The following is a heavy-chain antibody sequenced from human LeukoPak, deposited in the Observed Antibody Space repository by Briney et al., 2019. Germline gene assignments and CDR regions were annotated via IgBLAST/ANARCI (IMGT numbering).Heavy chain of an antibody. D-gene: IGHD3-22*01. V-gene: IGHV4-31*03. CDR2: IYYSGST. Sequence: SETLSLTCTVSGGTISSGGYYWSWIRQHPGKGLEWIGYIYYSGSTYYNPSLKSRVTISIDTSKNQFSLKLTSVTAADTAVYYSARTPLDYDSSGHPRPRDDYWGQGILVTVSS. J-gene: IGHJ4*02. CDR1: GGTISSGGYY. CDR3: ARTPLDYDSSGHPRPRDDY.